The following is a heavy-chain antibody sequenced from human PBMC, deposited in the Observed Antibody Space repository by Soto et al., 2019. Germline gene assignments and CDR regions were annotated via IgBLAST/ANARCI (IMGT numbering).Heavy chain of an antibody. V-gene: IGHV4-59*01. CDR3: ARCRSGSVQYFDY. CDR2: IYYSGTT. CDR1: GGSISSYY. Sequence: PSETLSLTCTVSGGSISSYYWSWIRQPPEKGLEWIAYIYYSGTTNYNPSLKSRVTISVDTSKNQFSVKLSSVTAADTAVYYCARCRSGSVQYFDYWGQGTLVTVSS. J-gene: IGHJ4*02. D-gene: IGHD3-3*01.